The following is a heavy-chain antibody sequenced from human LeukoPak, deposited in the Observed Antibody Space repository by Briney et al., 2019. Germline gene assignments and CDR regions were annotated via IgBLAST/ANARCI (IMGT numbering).Heavy chain of an antibody. CDR3: AKDIGYSSSWTYLYYYYYGMDV. J-gene: IGHJ6*02. Sequence: GGSLRLSCAASGFTFDDYAMHWVRQAPGKGLEWVSLISGDGGSTYYADSVKGRFTISRDNSKNSLYLQMNSLRTEDTALYYCAKDIGYSSSWTYLYYYYYGMDVWGQGTTVTVSS. D-gene: IGHD6-13*01. CDR1: GFTFDDYA. V-gene: IGHV3-43*02. CDR2: ISGDGGST.